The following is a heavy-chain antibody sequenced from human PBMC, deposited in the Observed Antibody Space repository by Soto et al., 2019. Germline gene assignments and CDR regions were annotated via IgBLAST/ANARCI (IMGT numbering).Heavy chain of an antibody. CDR1: GFTVRDS. D-gene: IGHD6-19*01. CDR3: ARDASGPFDY. CDR2: IHSDGST. J-gene: IGHJ4*02. V-gene: IGHV3-53*02. Sequence: EVQLVETGGGLIQPGGSLKLSCSVAGFTVRDSMSWVRQAPGKGLECVSFIHSDGSTHYTDSVRGRFNISRDNSKNTLYLQMDRLRVDDTAVYFCARDASGPFDYWGQGTLVTVSS.